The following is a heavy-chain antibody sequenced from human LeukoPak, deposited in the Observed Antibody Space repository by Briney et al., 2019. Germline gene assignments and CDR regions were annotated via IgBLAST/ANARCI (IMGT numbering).Heavy chain of an antibody. CDR3: ARGYSSSYRIDY. CDR1: GFTFSSYW. V-gene: IGHV3-74*01. CDR2: INTDGSNT. Sequence: GGSLRLSCAASGFTFSSYWMHWVRQVPGKGLVWVSRINTDGSNTAYADSVKGRFTISRDNAKNTLYLQMNSLSAEDTVVFYCARGYSSSYRIDYWGQGTLVTVSS. J-gene: IGHJ4*02. D-gene: IGHD6-6*01.